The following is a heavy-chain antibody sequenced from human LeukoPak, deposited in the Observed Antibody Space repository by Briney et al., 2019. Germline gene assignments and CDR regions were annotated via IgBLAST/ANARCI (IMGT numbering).Heavy chain of an antibody. D-gene: IGHD5-24*01. CDR3: ARAKRWLQLNAFDI. Sequence: SETLSLTCAVYGGSFSGYYWSWIRQPPGKGLEWIGEINHSGSTNYNPSLKSRVTISVDTSKNQFSLKLSSVTAADTAVYYCARAKRWLQLNAFDIWGQGTMVTVSS. CDR2: INHSGST. CDR1: GGSFSGYY. V-gene: IGHV4-34*01. J-gene: IGHJ3*02.